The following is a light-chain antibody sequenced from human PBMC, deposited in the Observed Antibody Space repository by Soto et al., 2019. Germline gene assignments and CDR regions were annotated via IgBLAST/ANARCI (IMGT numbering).Light chain of an antibody. Sequence: EIVLTQSPGTLSLSPGERATLSCRASQSVGRNYLAWYQQKPGQAPRLLIYGASSRATGIPDTFSGSGSGTDFTLTISRLEPEDFAVYYCQQYNNWPPMYTFGQGTKLEIK. V-gene: IGKV3-20*01. CDR1: QSVGRNY. J-gene: IGKJ2*01. CDR2: GAS. CDR3: QQYNNWPPMYT.